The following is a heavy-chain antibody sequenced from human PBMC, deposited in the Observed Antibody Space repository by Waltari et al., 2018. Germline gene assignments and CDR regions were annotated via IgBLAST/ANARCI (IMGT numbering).Heavy chain of an antibody. Sequence: QVQLQESGPRLVKPSETLSLTCDVSGYAINRGFYWGWFRQAPEKGLEWIATSYHNGTTIYIPSLTSRVTTSMDTSNNQISQKLKSVTAADTAVDYCTRQTLGYCTSAACRRLEAWGQGTLVTVSS. CDR3: TRQTLGYCTSAACRRLEA. CDR1: GYAINRGFY. CDR2: SYHNGTT. J-gene: IGHJ5*02. V-gene: IGHV4-38-2*01. D-gene: IGHD2-8*02.